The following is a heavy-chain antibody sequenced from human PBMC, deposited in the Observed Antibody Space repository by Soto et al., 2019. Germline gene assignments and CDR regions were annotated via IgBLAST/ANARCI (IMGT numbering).Heavy chain of an antibody. Sequence: QVQLVQSGAEEKKPGASVKVSCKASGYTFTSYAMHWVRQAPGQRLEWMGWINAGNGNTKYSQKFHGRVTITRDTSASTAYIELSSLRSEDTSVYYCASSGSYWGIDYWGQGTLVTVSS. CDR1: GYTFTSYA. J-gene: IGHJ4*02. CDR2: INAGNGNT. V-gene: IGHV1-3*05. D-gene: IGHD1-26*01. CDR3: ASSGSYWGIDY.